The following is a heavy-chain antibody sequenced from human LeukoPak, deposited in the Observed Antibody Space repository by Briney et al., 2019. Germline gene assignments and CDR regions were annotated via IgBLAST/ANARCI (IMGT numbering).Heavy chain of an antibody. CDR1: GYSISSGYY. CDR2: IYNSGST. CDR3: ARASYSYDINGWVPFDY. V-gene: IGHV4-38-2*02. J-gene: IGHJ4*02. D-gene: IGHD3-22*01. Sequence: PSETLSLTCTVSGYSISSGYYWGWIRQPPGKGLEWIGSIYNSGSTYYNPSLKSRVTISGDTSKNQFSLRLSSVTAADTAVYYCARASYSYDINGWVPFDYWGQGTLVTVSS.